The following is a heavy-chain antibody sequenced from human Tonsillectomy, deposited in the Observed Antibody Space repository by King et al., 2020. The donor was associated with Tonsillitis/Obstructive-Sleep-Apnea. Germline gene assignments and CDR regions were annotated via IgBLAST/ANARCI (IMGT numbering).Heavy chain of an antibody. CDR3: AREGNFGVELAA. J-gene: IGHJ1*01. D-gene: IGHD3-3*01. Sequence: VQLVESGGRLVQPGGSLRLSCAASGFNLSSYEMNWVRQAPGKGLEWISYISNRGLTKSYADSVKGRFTVSRDNAKNSLFLQMNNLRAEDTAVYYCAREGNFGVELAAWGQGTPVTVPS. V-gene: IGHV3-48*03. CDR1: GFNLSSYE. CDR2: ISNRGLTK.